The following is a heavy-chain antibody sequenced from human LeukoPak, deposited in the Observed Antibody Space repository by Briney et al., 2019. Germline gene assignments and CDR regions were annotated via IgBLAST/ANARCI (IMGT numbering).Heavy chain of an antibody. V-gene: IGHV1-24*01. CDR2: FDPEDGET. CDR1: GYTFTGYY. Sequence: ASVKVSCKASGYTFTGYYMHWVRQAPGKGLEWMGGFDPEDGETIYAQKFQGRVTMTEDTSTDTAYMELSSLRSEDTAVYYCATLGGRSGSPFDYWGQGTLVTVSS. J-gene: IGHJ4*02. D-gene: IGHD3-10*01. CDR3: ATLGGRSGSPFDY.